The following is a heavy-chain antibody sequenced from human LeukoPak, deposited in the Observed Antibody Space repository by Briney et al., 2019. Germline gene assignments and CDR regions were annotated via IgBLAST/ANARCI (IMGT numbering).Heavy chain of an antibody. CDR2: ISSHGNYI. CDR1: GFTFDFHT. Sequence: GGSLRLSCAASGFTFDFHTMFWVRQAPGKGLEWVSSISSHGNYIYYADSVRGRFTISRDNARNSLYLQMNSLRVEDTAVYYCARGSAGAFDIWGQGTMVTVSS. J-gene: IGHJ3*02. CDR3: ARGSAGAFDI. V-gene: IGHV3-21*06.